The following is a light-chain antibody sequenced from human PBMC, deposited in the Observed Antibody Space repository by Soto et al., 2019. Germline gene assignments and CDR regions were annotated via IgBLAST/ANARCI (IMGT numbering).Light chain of an antibody. CDR1: QTISSW. CDR3: QHNNSHSDA. J-gene: IGKJ1*01. CDR2: KAS. V-gene: IGKV1-5*03. Sequence: DIQMTKAPSTLSVSVGDRVTITCRARQTISSWLAGYQQKPGKAHKLLIYKASTLKSGVPSRFRGSGPGTEFTRTISRLQPDYFATYYCQHNNSHSDAFGQATK.